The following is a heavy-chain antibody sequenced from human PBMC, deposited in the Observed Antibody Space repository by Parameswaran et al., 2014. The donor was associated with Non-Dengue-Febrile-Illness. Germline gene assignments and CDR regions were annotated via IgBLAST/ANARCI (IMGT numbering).Heavy chain of an antibody. CDR2: ISYDGSNK. CDR3: AKAQPSWGLDYSQYYFDY. D-gene: IGHD2-15*01. Sequence: WIRQPPGKGLEWVAVISYDGSNKYYADSVKGRFTISRDNSKNTLYLQMNSLRAEDTAVYYCAKAQPSWGLDYSQYYFDYWGQGTLVTVSS. V-gene: IGHV3-30*18. J-gene: IGHJ4*02.